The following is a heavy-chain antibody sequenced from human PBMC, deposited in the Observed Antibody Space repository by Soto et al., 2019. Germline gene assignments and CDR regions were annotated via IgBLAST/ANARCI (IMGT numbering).Heavy chain of an antibody. J-gene: IGHJ4*02. Sequence: EVQLVESGGGLVRPGGSLRLSCAASGFTFSRYSMNWVRQAPGKGLEWVSSISSTTNYIYYVDSMKGRFTVSRDNAKNSVYLDMNSLRAEDTAVYYCARESEDLTSNFDYWGQGTLVTVSS. CDR1: GFTFSRYS. CDR2: ISSTTNYI. CDR3: ARESEDLTSNFDY. V-gene: IGHV3-21*01.